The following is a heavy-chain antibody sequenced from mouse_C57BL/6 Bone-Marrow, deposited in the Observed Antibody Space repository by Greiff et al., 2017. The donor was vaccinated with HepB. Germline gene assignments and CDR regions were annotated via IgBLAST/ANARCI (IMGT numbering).Heavy chain of an antibody. CDR2: IDPETGGT. J-gene: IGHJ2*01. CDR1: GYTFTDYE. CDR3: TCFLY. V-gene: IGHV1-15*01. Sequence: QVQLQQSGAELVRPGASVTLSCKASGYTFTDYEMHWVKQTPVHGLGWIGAIDPETGGTAYNQKFKGKARLTADKSSSTAYMELRSLTSEDSAVYYCTCFLYWGQGTTLTVSS.